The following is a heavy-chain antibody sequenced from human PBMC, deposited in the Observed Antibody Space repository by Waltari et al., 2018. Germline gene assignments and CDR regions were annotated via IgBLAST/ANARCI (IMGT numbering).Heavy chain of an antibody. CDR1: GYSISSGYY. J-gene: IGHJ4*02. Sequence: QVQLQESGPGLVKPSETLSLTCAVSGYSISSGYYWAWIRQPPGKGLEWIGSIYHSGSTYYNPSLKSRVTISVDTSKNQFSLKLSSVTAADTAVYYCARVQGVITPFDYWGQGTLVTVSS. V-gene: IGHV4-38-2*01. CDR3: ARVQGVITPFDY. D-gene: IGHD3-10*01. CDR2: IYHSGST.